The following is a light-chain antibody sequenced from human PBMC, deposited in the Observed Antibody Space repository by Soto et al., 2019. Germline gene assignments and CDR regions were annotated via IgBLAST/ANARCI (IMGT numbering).Light chain of an antibody. Sequence: LTQPASVSGSPGQSITISCTGASSDVGGYNYVSWYQQHPGKAPKLMIYEVSNRPSGVSNRFSGSKSGNTASLTISGLQAEDEADYYCSSYTSSSTYVFGTGTKVTVL. V-gene: IGLV2-14*01. J-gene: IGLJ1*01. CDR1: SSDVGGYNY. CDR2: EVS. CDR3: SSYTSSSTYV.